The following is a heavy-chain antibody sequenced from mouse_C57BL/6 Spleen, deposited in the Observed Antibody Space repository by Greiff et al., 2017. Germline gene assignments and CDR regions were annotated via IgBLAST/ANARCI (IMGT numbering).Heavy chain of an antibody. CDR1: GFSLTSYG. J-gene: IGHJ4*01. Sequence: VQLQQSGPGLVQPSQSLSITCTVSGFSLTSYGVHWVRQSPGKGLEWLGVIWRGGSTDYNAAFMSRLSITKDNSKSQVFFKMNSLQADDTAIYYCAKNWDYGSLYAMDYWGQGTSVTVSS. CDR2: IWRGGST. CDR3: AKNWDYGSLYAMDY. V-gene: IGHV2-5*01. D-gene: IGHD1-1*01.